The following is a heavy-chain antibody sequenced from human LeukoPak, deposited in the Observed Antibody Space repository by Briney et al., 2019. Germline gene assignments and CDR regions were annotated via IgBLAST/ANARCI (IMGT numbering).Heavy chain of an antibody. D-gene: IGHD1-26*01. CDR2: ISSSSSTI. CDR3: AREEIVGEYYCYYGMDV. CDR1: GFTFSSYS. V-gene: IGHV3-48*01. J-gene: IGHJ6*02. Sequence: GGSLRLSCAASGFTFSSYSMNWVRQAPGKGLEWVSYISSSSSTIYYADSVKGRFTISRDNAKNSLYLQMNSLRAEDTAVYYCAREEIVGEYYCYYGMDVWGQGTTVTVSS.